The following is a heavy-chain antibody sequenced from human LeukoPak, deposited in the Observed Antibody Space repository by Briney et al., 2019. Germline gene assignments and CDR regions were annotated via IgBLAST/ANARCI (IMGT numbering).Heavy chain of an antibody. V-gene: IGHV3-23*01. CDR1: GFTFTSYA. J-gene: IGHJ4*02. D-gene: IGHD6-19*01. Sequence: PGGSLRLSCAASGFTFTSYAMSWVRQAPGKGLEWVSAIGGSGGSTYYADSVKGRFTISRDNSKNTLYLQMNSLRAEDTAVCYCAKVGAVAAFPRDFDYWGQGTLVTVSS. CDR2: IGGSGGST. CDR3: AKVGAVAAFPRDFDY.